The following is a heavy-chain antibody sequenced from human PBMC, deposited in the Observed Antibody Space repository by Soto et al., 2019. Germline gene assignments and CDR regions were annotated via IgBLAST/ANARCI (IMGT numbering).Heavy chain of an antibody. CDR3: AKVYEGSSWALDY. D-gene: IGHD6-13*01. Sequence: GGSLRLSCVASGLTFSRHAMSWVRQAPGKGLEWVSLISGSGGNTYYADSVKGRFTISRDNSMNTLYLQMSSLRAEDTAIYYCAKVYEGSSWALDYWGQGTLVTVSS. J-gene: IGHJ4*02. CDR1: GLTFSRHA. CDR2: ISGSGGNT. V-gene: IGHV3-23*01.